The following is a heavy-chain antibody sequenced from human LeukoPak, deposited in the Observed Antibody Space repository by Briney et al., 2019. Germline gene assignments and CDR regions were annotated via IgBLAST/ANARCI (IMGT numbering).Heavy chain of an antibody. D-gene: IGHD3-9*01. Sequence: PGGSLTLSCAASGCTISRYEMNWVRQAPGKGLEWVSYISGSGSTIYYADSVKGRLTISRDNAKNSLHLQMNSLRAEDTAVYYCATDQSYYDILTGYSPGYYMDVWGKGTTVTVSS. CDR3: ATDQSYYDILTGYSPGYYMDV. J-gene: IGHJ6*03. V-gene: IGHV3-48*03. CDR2: ISGSGSTI. CDR1: GCTISRYE.